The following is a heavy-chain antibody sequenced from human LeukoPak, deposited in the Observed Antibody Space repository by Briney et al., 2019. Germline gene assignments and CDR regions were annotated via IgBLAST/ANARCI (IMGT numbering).Heavy chain of an antibody. V-gene: IGHV4-59*01. CDR2: IYYSGST. CDR1: GGSISSYY. Sequence: SETLSLTCTVSGGSISSYYWSWIRQPPGKGLEWIGYIYYSGSTNYNPSLKSRVTISVDTSKNQFSLKLSSGTAADTAVYYCARSALGGVVTIYDYWGQGTLVTVSS. CDR3: ARSALGGVVTIYDY. J-gene: IGHJ4*02. D-gene: IGHD4-23*01.